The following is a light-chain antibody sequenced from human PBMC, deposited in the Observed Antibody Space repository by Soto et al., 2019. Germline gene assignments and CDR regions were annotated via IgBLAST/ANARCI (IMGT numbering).Light chain of an antibody. CDR1: SSNIGAGYG. V-gene: IGLV1-40*01. CDR3: QSYDSSLSGFFV. Sequence: QSVLTQPPSVSGAPGQRVIISCTGSSSNIGAGYGVHWYQQLPGTAPTLLIYGNTKRPSGVPDRFSGSKSGSSASLAITGLQDADEADYYCQSYDSSLSGFFVFGTGTKLTVL. J-gene: IGLJ1*01. CDR2: GNT.